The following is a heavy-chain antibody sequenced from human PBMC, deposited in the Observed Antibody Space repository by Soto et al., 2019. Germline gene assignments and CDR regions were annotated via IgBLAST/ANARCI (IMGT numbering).Heavy chain of an antibody. Sequence: QVQLQESGPGLVKPSQTLSLTCTVSVDSISRGAYYWTWIRQHPVKGLEWIGYIPKSGRTYYNPYITGRLTISLDSAENQFSGRLPSVTAADTAMYCCARASQYYYCEWDAWGQGTLVTVSS. CDR2: IPKSGRT. CDR1: VDSISRGAYY. V-gene: IGHV4-31*03. J-gene: IGHJ5*02. D-gene: IGHD2-21*01. CDR3: ARASQYYYCEWDA.